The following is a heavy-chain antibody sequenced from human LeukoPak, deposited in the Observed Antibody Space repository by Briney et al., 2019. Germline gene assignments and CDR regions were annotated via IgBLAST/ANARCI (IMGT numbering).Heavy chain of an antibody. CDR2: ISYDGSKK. V-gene: IGHV3-30-3*01. CDR1: GFSLSGYG. D-gene: IGHD6-6*01. Sequence: PGRSLRLSCAASGFSLSGYGMHWVRQAPGKGLEWVAVISYDGSKKYYADSVKGRFTISRDNPKNTQYLEMNSLKAEDTAVYYCAGVRAAHYYDYWGQGTLVTVSS. J-gene: IGHJ4*02. CDR3: AGVRAAHYYDY.